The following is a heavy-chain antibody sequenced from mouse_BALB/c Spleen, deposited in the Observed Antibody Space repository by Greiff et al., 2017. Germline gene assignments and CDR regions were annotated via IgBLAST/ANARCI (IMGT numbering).Heavy chain of an antibody. D-gene: IGHD2-14*01. CDR1: SYTFTDYA. CDR3: ARRDRSYWYFDV. Sequence: VQLVESGPELVRPGVSVKISCKGSSYTFTDYAMHWVKQSHAKSLEWIGVISTYYGNTNYNQKFKGKATLTVDKSSSTAYMELASLTSEDSAVFYCARRDRSYWYFDVWGAGTTVTVSS. J-gene: IGHJ1*01. V-gene: IGHV1-67*01. CDR2: ISTYYGNT.